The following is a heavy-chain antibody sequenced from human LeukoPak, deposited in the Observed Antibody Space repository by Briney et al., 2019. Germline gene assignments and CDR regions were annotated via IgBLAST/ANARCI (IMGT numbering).Heavy chain of an antibody. J-gene: IGHJ4*02. D-gene: IGHD3-22*01. Sequence: PSETLSLTCAVYGGSFSGYYWSWIRQPPGKGLEWIGEINHSGSTNYNPSLKSRVTISVDTSKNQFSLKLSSVTAADTAVYYCARDVGYYDSSGNPYFDYWGQGTLVTVSS. CDR1: GGSFSGYY. CDR3: ARDVGYYDSSGNPYFDY. CDR2: INHSGST. V-gene: IGHV4-34*01.